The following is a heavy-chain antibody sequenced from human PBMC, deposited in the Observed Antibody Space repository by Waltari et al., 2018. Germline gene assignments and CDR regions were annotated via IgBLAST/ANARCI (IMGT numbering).Heavy chain of an antibody. J-gene: IGHJ5*02. V-gene: IGHV3-48*03. CDR2: ISSSGSTV. CDR3: ARDMSGSGYLFDP. Sequence: EVQLVESGGGLVQPGGSLRLSCVASGFTFSSYEMSWVRQAPGKGLEWVSYISSSGSTVYYADSVKGRFTISRDNAKNSLYLQMNSLRAEDTAVYYCARDMSGSGYLFDPWGQGTLVTVSS. D-gene: IGHD5-12*01. CDR1: GFTFSSYE.